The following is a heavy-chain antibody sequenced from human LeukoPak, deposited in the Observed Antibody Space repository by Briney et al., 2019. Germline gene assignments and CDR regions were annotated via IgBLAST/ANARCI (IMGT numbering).Heavy chain of an antibody. Sequence: SETLSLTCAVSGGSISSGGYSWSWIRQPPGKGLEWIGYIYHSGSTYYNPSLKSRVTISVDRSKNQFSLKLSSVTAADTAVYYCASEAGRAFDIWGQGTMVTVSS. CDR2: IYHSGST. J-gene: IGHJ3*02. V-gene: IGHV4-30-2*01. CDR3: ASEAGRAFDI. CDR1: GGSISSGGYS.